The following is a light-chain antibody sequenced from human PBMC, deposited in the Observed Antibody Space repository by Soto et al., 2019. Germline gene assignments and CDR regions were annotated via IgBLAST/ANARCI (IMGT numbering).Light chain of an antibody. V-gene: IGKV3-20*01. CDR2: GAS. J-gene: IGKJ5*01. Sequence: EIVLTQAPGTLSLSPGERATLSCRASQTVTRNYLAFHQQKPVRTPSLLVYGASSSATGIPDRFRGSGSGTDFTLTISRLEPEDFSVYYCQQHGSSPITFGQGTRLE. CDR3: QQHGSSPIT. CDR1: QTVTRNY.